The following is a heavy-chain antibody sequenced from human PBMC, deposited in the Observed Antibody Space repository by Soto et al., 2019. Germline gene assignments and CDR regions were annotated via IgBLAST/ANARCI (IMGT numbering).Heavy chain of an antibody. CDR3: ARDKSTIFGVVRAPGNWFDP. CDR2: IIPIFGTA. CDR1: GGTFSSYA. V-gene: IGHV1-69*13. J-gene: IGHJ5*02. D-gene: IGHD3-3*01. Sequence: SVKVSCKASGGTFSSYAISWVRQAPGQGLEWMGGIIPIFGTANYAQKFQGRVTITADESTSTAYMELSSLRSEDTAVYYCARDKSTIFGVVRAPGNWFDPWRQGTLVTVSS.